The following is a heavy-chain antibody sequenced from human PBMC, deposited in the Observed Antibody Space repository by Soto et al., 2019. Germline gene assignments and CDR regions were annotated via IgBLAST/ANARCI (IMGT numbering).Heavy chain of an antibody. CDR1: GYTLTELS. Sequence: ASVKVSCKVSGYTLTELSMHWVRQAPGKGLEWMGGFDPEDGETIYAQKFQGRVTMTEDTSTDTAYMELSSLRSEDTAVYYCATEILLRAYHYHPDAFDIWGQGTMVTVS. J-gene: IGHJ3*02. CDR3: ATEILLRAYHYHPDAFDI. D-gene: IGHD3-22*01. CDR2: FDPEDGET. V-gene: IGHV1-24*01.